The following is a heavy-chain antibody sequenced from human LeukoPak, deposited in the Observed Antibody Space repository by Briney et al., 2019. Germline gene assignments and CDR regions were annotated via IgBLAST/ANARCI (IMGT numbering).Heavy chain of an antibody. J-gene: IGHJ4*02. CDR3: ARGRSDDCSSTSCQTQNDY. CDR2: INHSGIT. CDR1: GGSFSGYY. V-gene: IGHV4-34*01. D-gene: IGHD2-2*01. Sequence: SETLSLTCAVYGGSFSGYYWNWIRQPPGKGLEWIGEINHSGITNHNPSLKSRVTISVDTSKNQFSLKLSSVTAADTAVYYCARGRSDDCSSTSCQTQNDYWGQGTLVTVSS.